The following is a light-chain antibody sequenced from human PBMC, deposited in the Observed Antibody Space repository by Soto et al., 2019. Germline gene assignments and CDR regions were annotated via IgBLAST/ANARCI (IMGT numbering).Light chain of an antibody. CDR2: GAS. J-gene: IGKJ1*01. Sequence: EIVLTQSPGTLSLSPGERATLSCRASQSVSSSGYLAWYQQKPGQAPRLLIYGASSRATGIPDRFSGSGSGTEFTLTISSLQSEDFAVYYCQQYNNWPPWTFGQGTKVDIK. V-gene: IGKV3D-15*01. CDR1: QSVSSSGY. CDR3: QQYNNWPPWT.